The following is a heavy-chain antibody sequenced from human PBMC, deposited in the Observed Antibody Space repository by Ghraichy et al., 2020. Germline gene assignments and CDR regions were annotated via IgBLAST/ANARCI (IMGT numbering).Heavy chain of an antibody. D-gene: IGHD6-19*01. CDR1: GFSLSTSGMC. Sequence: QTLSLTCTFSGFSLSTSGMCVSWIRQPPGKALEWLALIDWDDDKYYSTSLKTRLTISKDTSKNQVVLTMTNMDPVDTATYYCARMRDQWLAVDYWGQGTLVTVSS. V-gene: IGHV2-70*01. CDR2: IDWDDDK. CDR3: ARMRDQWLAVDY. J-gene: IGHJ4*02.